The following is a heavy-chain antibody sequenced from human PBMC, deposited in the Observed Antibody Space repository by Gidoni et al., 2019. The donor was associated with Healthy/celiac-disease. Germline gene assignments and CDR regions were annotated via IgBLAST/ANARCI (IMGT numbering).Heavy chain of an antibody. D-gene: IGHD1-26*01. J-gene: IGHJ4*02. CDR3: ARGGSGTLPPDY. CDR1: GYTVTKYA. Sequence: QVQLVQSRAVLRKPGASVTVSCTTSGYTVTKYAITWVRQAPGQGLEWMVWISASNCYTNYVKKLQARVTMDRDTATNTASMELRGLRSDDTAVYWCARGGSGTLPPDYWGQGTLVTVSS. V-gene: IGHV1-18*01. CDR2: ISASNCYT.